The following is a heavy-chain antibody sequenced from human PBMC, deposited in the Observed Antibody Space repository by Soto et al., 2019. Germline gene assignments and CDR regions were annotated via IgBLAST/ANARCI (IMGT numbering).Heavy chain of an antibody. CDR2: INHSGST. V-gene: IGHV4-34*01. CDR3: ARGSFYYDSSGSSAGYCDY. D-gene: IGHD3-22*01. Sequence: SGTLSLTCAVYGGSFSGYYWCWIRQPPGKGLEWIGEINHSGSTNYNPSLNSRVTISVDTSKNQFSLKLSSVTAADTAVYYCARGSFYYDSSGSSAGYCDYWGQGTLVTFAS. J-gene: IGHJ4*02. CDR1: GGSFSGYY.